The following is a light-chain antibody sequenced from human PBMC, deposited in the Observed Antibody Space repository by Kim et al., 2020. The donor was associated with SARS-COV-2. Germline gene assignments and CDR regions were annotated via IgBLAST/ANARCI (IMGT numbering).Light chain of an antibody. CDR1: SLRSYY. CDR3: NSRDSGVNHLV. Sequence: SSELTQDPAVSVALGQTVRITCQGDSLRSYYASWYQQKPGQAPLLVIYGKNNRPSGIPDRFSGSSSGNTASLTITGAQAEDEADYYCNSRDSGVNHLVFG. V-gene: IGLV3-19*01. J-gene: IGLJ2*01. CDR2: GKN.